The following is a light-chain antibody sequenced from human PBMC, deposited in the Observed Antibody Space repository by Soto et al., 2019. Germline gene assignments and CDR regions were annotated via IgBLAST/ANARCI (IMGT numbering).Light chain of an antibody. J-gene: IGKJ4*01. CDR1: QSISSW. CDR3: LKYDTYPII. Sequence: DIQMTQSPSTLSASVGDRVTITCRASQSISSWLAWYQQKPGKAPKSLIYAASNLQSGVSSKFSGSGSGTDFTLTISGLQPEDSATYFSLKYDTYPIIFGGGTKVAIK. CDR2: AAS. V-gene: IGKV1-5*01.